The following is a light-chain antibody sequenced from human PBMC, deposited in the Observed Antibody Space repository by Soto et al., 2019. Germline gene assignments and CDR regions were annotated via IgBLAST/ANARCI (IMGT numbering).Light chain of an antibody. CDR1: QGVSTY. Sequence: DILLTQSPATLSMSVGERATLSCRASQGVSTYLAWYQQKPGKAPRLLIFDASNMASGIPSRFSGSGSGTNVTLTIIRLVPEEFSVYYCQQRIHCPPLTFGGGTKVEIK. J-gene: IGKJ4*01. CDR3: QQRIHCPPLT. CDR2: DAS. V-gene: IGKV3-11*01.